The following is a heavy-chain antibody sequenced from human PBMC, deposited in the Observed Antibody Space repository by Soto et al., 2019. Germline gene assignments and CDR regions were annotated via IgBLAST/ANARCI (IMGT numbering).Heavy chain of an antibody. J-gene: IGHJ4*02. CDR1: GFTFSSYS. V-gene: IGHV3-21*01. CDR2: ITSSSSYI. D-gene: IGHD5-18*01. CDR3: ARDPEKDSYGPYYFDY. Sequence: GGSLRLSCAASGFTFSSYSMNWVRQTPGKGLEWVSSITSSSSYIYYADSVKGRFTISRDNAKNSLYLQMNSLRAEDTAVYYCARDPEKDSYGPYYFDYWGQGTLVTVSS.